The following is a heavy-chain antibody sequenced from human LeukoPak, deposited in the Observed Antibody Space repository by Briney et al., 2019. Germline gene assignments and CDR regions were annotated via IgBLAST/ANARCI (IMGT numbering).Heavy chain of an antibody. Sequence: GGSLRLSCAASGFTFSSYAMHWVRQAPGKGLEWVAVISYDGSNKYYADSVKGRFTISRDNYKHTLYLQMNSLRAKDTAVYYCAAGGYDYTSPVDYWGQGTLVTVSS. CDR3: AAGGYDYTSPVDY. D-gene: IGHD4-11*01. CDR1: GFTFSSYA. J-gene: IGHJ4*02. CDR2: ISYDGSNK. V-gene: IGHV3-30*04.